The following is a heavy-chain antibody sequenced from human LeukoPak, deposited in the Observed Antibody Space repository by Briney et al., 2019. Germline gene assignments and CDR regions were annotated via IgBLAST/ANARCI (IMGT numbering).Heavy chain of an antibody. V-gene: IGHV4-59*01. J-gene: IGHJ4*02. CDR2: IYYSGST. CDR3: ARAIYYYDSSGHFDY. Sequence: SETLSLTCTVSGGSISSYYWSWIRQPPGKGLESIGYIYYSGSTNYNPSLKSRVTISVDTSKNQFSLKLSSVTAADTAVYYCARAIYYYDSSGHFDYWGQGTLVTVSS. CDR1: GGSISSYY. D-gene: IGHD3-22*01.